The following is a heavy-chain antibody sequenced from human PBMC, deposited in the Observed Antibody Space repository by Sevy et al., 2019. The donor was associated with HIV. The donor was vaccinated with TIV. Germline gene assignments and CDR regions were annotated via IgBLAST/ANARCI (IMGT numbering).Heavy chain of an antibody. CDR3: AREGRNYYDSSGYYYGRGDDAFDI. D-gene: IGHD3-22*01. Sequence: GGSLRLSCAASGFIFSTYAMHWVRQAPGKGLEWVAVISYDGSNKYYADSVKGRFTISRDNSKNTLYLQMNSLRAEDTAVYCCAREGRNYYDSSGYYYGRGDDAFDIWGQGTMVTVSS. J-gene: IGHJ3*02. V-gene: IGHV3-30-3*01. CDR2: ISYDGSNK. CDR1: GFIFSTYA.